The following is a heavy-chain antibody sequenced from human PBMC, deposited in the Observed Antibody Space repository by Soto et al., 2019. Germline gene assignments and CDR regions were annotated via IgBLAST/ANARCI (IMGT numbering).Heavy chain of an antibody. CDR2: INHSGST. Sequence: PSETLSLTCAVYGGSFSGYYWSWIRQPPGKGLEWIGEINHSGSTNYNPSLKSRVTISVDTSKNQFSLKLSSVTAADTAVYYCARAVRFLEWLLYSYYGMDVWGQGTKVTVSS. CDR3: ARAVRFLEWLLYSYYGMDV. J-gene: IGHJ6*02. D-gene: IGHD3-3*01. CDR1: GGSFSGYY. V-gene: IGHV4-34*01.